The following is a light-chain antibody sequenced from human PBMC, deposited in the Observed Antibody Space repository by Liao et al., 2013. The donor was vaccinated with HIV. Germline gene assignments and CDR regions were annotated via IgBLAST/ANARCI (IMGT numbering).Light chain of an antibody. CDR3: QAWDGSSVV. CDR2: KDS. J-gene: IGLJ3*02. V-gene: IGLV3-25*02. Sequence: SYELTQPPSVSVSPGQTARITCSGDALPKQYAYWYQQKPGQAPVVVIYKDSERPPGIPERVSGSRSGTTVTLTISGAQVEDEADYYCQAWDGSSVVFGGGTKLTVL. CDR1: ALPKQY.